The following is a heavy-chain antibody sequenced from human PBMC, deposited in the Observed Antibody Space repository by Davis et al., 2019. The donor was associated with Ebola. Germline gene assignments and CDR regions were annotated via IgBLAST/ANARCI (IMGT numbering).Heavy chain of an antibody. Sequence: MPSETLSLTCTVSGDSISSYYWSWIRQPPGKGLEWIGYIYYSGSTNYNPSLKSRVTISVDTSKNQFSLKLSSVTAADTAVYYCARRGYSYGFDYWGQGTLVTVSS. CDR3: ARRGYSYGFDY. D-gene: IGHD5-18*01. CDR2: IYYSGST. J-gene: IGHJ4*02. CDR1: GDSISSYY. V-gene: IGHV4-59*08.